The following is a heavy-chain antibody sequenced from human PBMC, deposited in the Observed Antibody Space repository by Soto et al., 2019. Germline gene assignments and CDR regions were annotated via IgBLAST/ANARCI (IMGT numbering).Heavy chain of an antibody. Sequence: ASVKVSCKVSGYTLTELSMHWVRQAPGKGLEWMGGFDPEDGETIYAQKFQGRVTMTEDTSTDTAYMELSSLRSEDTAVYYCATTHSGWSGYPLLGDYWSQGTLVTVSS. J-gene: IGHJ4*02. V-gene: IGHV1-24*01. CDR1: GYTLTELS. CDR3: ATTHSGWSGYPLLGDY. D-gene: IGHD3-3*01. CDR2: FDPEDGET.